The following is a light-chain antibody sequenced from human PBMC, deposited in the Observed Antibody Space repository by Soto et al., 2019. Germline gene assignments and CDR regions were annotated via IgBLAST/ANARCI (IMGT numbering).Light chain of an antibody. V-gene: IGKV4-1*01. CDR2: WAS. J-gene: IGKJ2*01. CDR1: QSLLYSSNNKTY. CDR3: QQYYSDFFT. Sequence: DIVMTQSPDSLTVSLGERATINCKSSQSLLYSSNNKTYLAWYQRRPGQSPKMLIFWASARESGVPDRFAGSGSETDFTLTISSLQAEDAAVDYCQQYYSDFFTFGQGTRLEIK.